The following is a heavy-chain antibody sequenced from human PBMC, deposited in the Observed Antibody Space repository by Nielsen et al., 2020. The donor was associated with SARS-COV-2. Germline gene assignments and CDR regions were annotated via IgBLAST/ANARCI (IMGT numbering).Heavy chain of an antibody. CDR2: ISAYNGNT. CDR1: GYTFTSYG. Sequence: ASVKVSCKASGYTFTSYGISWVRQAPGQGLEWMGWISAYNGNTNYAQKLQGRVTMTTDTSTSTAYMELRSLRSDDTAVYYCARDSFFDSSGTRGDYWGQGTLVTVSS. D-gene: IGHD3-22*01. CDR3: ARDSFFDSSGTRGDY. V-gene: IGHV1-18*01. J-gene: IGHJ4*02.